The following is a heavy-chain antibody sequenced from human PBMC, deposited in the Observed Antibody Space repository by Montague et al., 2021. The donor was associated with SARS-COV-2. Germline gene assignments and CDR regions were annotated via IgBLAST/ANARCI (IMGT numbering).Heavy chain of an antibody. CDR1: GFSLSTSGMC. V-gene: IGHV2-70*11. CDR2: IDWDDDK. D-gene: IGHD3-10*01. J-gene: IGHJ4*02. Sequence: PALVKPTQTLTLTCTFSGFSLSTSGMCVSWIRQPPGKALEWLARIDWDDDKHHSTSLKTRLTISKDTSKNQVVLTMTNMDPVDTATYYCARSSVVRGVSLDYWGQGTLGTVSS. CDR3: ARSSVVRGVSLDY.